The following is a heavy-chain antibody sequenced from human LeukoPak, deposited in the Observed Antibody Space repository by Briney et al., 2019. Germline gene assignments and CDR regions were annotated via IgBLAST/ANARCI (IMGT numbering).Heavy chain of an antibody. V-gene: IGHV3-53*01. J-gene: IGHJ4*02. Sequence: GGSLRLSCAASGFTVSSNYMSWVRQAPGKGLEWVSVIYSGGSTCYADSVKGRFTISRDNSKNTLYLQMNSLRAEDTAVYYCARDGFAPSSGIDYWGQGTLVTVSS. CDR3: ARDGFAPSSGIDY. CDR2: IYSGGST. CDR1: GFTVSSNY. D-gene: IGHD3-22*01.